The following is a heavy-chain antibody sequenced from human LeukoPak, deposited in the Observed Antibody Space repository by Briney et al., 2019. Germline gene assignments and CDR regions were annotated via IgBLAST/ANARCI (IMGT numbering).Heavy chain of an antibody. CDR2: ISAYNGNT. J-gene: IGHJ3*02. CDR1: GYTFTSYD. V-gene: IGHV1-18*01. CDR3: ARLAHPQISLGIVVVPAGLFDI. D-gene: IGHD2-2*03. Sequence: ASVKVSCKASGYTFTSYDINWVRQAPGQGLEWMGWISAYNGNTNYAQKLQGRVTMTTDTSTSTAYMELRSLRSDDTAVYYCARLAHPQISLGIVVVPAGLFDIWGQGTMVTVSS.